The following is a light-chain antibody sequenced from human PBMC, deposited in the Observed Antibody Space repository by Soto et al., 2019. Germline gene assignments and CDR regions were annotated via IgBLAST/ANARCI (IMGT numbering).Light chain of an antibody. V-gene: IGLV2-11*01. CDR3: CSYAGSYTFVDHV. J-gene: IGLJ1*01. Sequence: QSVLTQPRSVSGSPGQSVTISCTATSSDVGGYNYVSWYQQHPGKAPKLMIYAVSKRPSGGPDRFSGSKSGNTASLTISGLQAEDEADYYCCSYAGSYTFVDHVFGTGTKLTVL. CDR2: AVS. CDR1: SSDVGGYNY.